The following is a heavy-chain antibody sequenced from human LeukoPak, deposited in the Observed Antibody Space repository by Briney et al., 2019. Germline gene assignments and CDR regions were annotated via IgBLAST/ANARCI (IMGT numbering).Heavy chain of an antibody. V-gene: IGHV4-39*01. CDR3: ARQVVPGYYDY. Sequence: SETLSLTCTVSGGSFSSSSYFWVWIRQPPGMGLEWVGTVSYSGSTYYNPSLKSRVTTSADTPKNQFFLRLSSVTAADTAVYYCARQVVPGYYDYWGQGTLVTVSS. J-gene: IGHJ4*02. CDR2: VSYSGST. D-gene: IGHD3-22*01. CDR1: GGSFSSSSYF.